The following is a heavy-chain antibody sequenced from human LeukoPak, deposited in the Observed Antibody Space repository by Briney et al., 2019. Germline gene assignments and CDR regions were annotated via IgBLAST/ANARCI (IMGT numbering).Heavy chain of an antibody. J-gene: IGHJ5*02. CDR3: ARSCPSINYSDYVTWNWFDP. CDR1: GGSFSGYY. V-gene: IGHV4-34*01. Sequence: PSETLSLTCAVYGGSFSGYYWSWIRQPPGKGLEWIGEINHSGSTNYNPSLKSRVTISVDTSKNQFSLKLSSVTAADTAVYYCARSCPSINYSDYVTWNWFDPWGQGTLVTVSS. D-gene: IGHD4-11*01. CDR2: INHSGST.